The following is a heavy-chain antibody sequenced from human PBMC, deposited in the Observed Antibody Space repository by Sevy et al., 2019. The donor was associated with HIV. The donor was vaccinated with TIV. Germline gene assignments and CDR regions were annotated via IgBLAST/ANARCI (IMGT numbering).Heavy chain of an antibody. J-gene: IGHJ4*01. D-gene: IGHD2-2*01. V-gene: IGHV3-30-3*01. CDR3: ARDGGNSVKWYPLY. CDR1: GFTFSTYP. CDR2: ISYEGTET. Sequence: GGSLRLSCAGSGFTFSTYPMHWVRQAPGKGLEWVAVISYEGTETFYAASVEGRFTISRDNSKNMLSLQINSLRPEDTTVYYCARDGGNSVKWYPLYWGHGTLVTVSS.